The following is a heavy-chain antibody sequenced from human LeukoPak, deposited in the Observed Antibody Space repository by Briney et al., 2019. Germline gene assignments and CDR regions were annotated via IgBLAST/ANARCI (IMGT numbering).Heavy chain of an antibody. CDR2: IYYSGST. CDR1: GGSFSGYY. Sequence: SETLSLTCDVYGGSFSGYYWSWIRQPPGQGLEWTGYIYYSGSTNYNPSLKSRVTISVDTSKNQFSLKLSSVTAADTAVYYCARDGATHAFDIWGQGTMVTVSS. D-gene: IGHD1-26*01. CDR3: ARDGATHAFDI. J-gene: IGHJ3*02. V-gene: IGHV4-59*01.